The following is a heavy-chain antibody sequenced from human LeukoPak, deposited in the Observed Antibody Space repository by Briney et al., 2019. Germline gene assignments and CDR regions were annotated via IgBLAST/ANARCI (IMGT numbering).Heavy chain of an antibody. CDR3: ARKAAAGGAFDI. Sequence: SVKVSCKASGGTFSSYAISWVRQAPGQGLEWMGRIIPILGIANYAQKFQGRVTITADKSTSTAYMELSSLRSEDTAVYYCARKAAAGGAFDIWGQGTMVTVSS. V-gene: IGHV1-69*04. CDR2: IIPILGIA. J-gene: IGHJ3*02. CDR1: GGTFSSYA. D-gene: IGHD6-13*01.